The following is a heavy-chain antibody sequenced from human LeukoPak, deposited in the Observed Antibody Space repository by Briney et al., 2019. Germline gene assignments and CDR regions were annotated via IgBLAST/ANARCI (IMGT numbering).Heavy chain of an antibody. CDR2: ISAHNGNT. Sequence: GASVKVSCKASGYTFTSYGISWVRQAPGQGLERMGWISAHNGNTNYAQKLQGRVTMTTDTSTSTAHMELRSLRSDDTAVYYCARSISIVVVPAAIDYFDYWGQGTLVTVSS. J-gene: IGHJ4*02. CDR1: GYTFTSYG. CDR3: ARSISIVVVPAAIDYFDY. V-gene: IGHV1-18*01. D-gene: IGHD2-2*02.